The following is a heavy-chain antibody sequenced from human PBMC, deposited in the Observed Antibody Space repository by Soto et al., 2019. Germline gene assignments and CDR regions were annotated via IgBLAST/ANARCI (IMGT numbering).Heavy chain of an antibody. CDR1: GFTFSSYW. D-gene: IGHD6-19*01. CDR2: IKQDGSEK. CDR3: ARVKGSGSNWFDP. Sequence: GGSLRLSCAASGFTFSSYWMSWVRQAPGKGLEWVANIKQDGSEKYYVDSVKGRFTISRDNAKNSLYLQMNSLRAEDTAVYYCARVKGSGSNWFDPWGQGTLVTVSS. J-gene: IGHJ5*02. V-gene: IGHV3-7*01.